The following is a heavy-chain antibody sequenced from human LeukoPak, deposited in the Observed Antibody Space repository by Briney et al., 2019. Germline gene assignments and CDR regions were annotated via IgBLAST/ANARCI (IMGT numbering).Heavy chain of an antibody. CDR2: IYYSGST. D-gene: IGHD3-3*01. Sequence: SETLSLTCTVSGGSISSSSYDWGWIRQPPGKGLEWLGSIYYSGSTYYNPSLKSRVTISVDTSKNQFSLKLSSVTAADTAVYYCARQNYDFWSGYSSPTLDYWGQGTLVTVSS. CDR3: ARQNYDFWSGYSSPTLDY. V-gene: IGHV4-39*01. J-gene: IGHJ4*02. CDR1: GGSISSSSYD.